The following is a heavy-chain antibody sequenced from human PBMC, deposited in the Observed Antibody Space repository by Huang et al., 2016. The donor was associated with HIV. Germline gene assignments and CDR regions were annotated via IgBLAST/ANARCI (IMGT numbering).Heavy chain of an antibody. D-gene: IGHD2-21*02. CDR2: IAWDGDQ. CDR3: ARNPSHCGGDCFPVSFDY. J-gene: IGHJ4*02. Sequence: QVTLRESGPALMKPTETLTLTCTFSGHSLSTRGMRVSGIRQPPGKALEWLAHIAWDGDQFYSPSLKTMLTLSRDTSKNRGVLGLTNVDPEDTATYYCARNPSHCGGDCFPVSFDYWGQGTLVTVSS. V-gene: IGHV2-70*04. CDR1: GHSLSTRGMR.